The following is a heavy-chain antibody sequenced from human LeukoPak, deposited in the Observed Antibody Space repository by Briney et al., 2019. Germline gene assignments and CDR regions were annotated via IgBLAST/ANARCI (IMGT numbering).Heavy chain of an antibody. Sequence: PSETLSLTCAVSGWSFNDYYWNWIRQPPGMGLEWIGDINARGDTNYNPSLKSRVTISVDTSKKQFSLRLTSMIAADTALYYCARGQVPAARGYNWFDPWGQGTLVTVSS. CDR3: ARGQVPAARGYNWFDP. D-gene: IGHD2-2*01. CDR1: GWSFNDYY. V-gene: IGHV4-34*01. J-gene: IGHJ5*02. CDR2: INARGDT.